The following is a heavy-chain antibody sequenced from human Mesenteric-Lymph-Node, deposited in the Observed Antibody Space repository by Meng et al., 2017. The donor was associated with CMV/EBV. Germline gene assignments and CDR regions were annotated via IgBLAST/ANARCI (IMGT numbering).Heavy chain of an antibody. V-gene: IGHV4-34*01. Sequence: GSLRLSCAVYGGSFSGYYWSWIRQPPGKGLEWIGEINHSGSTNYNPSLKSRVTISVDTSKNQFSLKLSSVTAADTAVYYCARGPIVVVPAAPTHYYYGMDVWGQGTTVT. D-gene: IGHD2-2*01. CDR2: INHSGST. CDR3: ARGPIVVVPAAPTHYYYGMDV. CDR1: GGSFSGYY. J-gene: IGHJ6*02.